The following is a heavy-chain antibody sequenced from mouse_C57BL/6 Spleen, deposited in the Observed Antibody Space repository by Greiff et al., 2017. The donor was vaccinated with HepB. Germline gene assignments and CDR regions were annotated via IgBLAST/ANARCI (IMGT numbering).Heavy chain of an antibody. CDR1: GYTFTSYW. Sequence: QVQLQQPGAELVMPGASVKLSCKASGYTFTSYWMHWVKQRPGQGLEWIGEIDPSDSYTNYNQKFKGKSTLTVDKSSSTAYMQLSSLTSEDSAVYYCARWLRPDWYFDVWGTGTTVTFSS. J-gene: IGHJ1*03. CDR3: ARWLRPDWYFDV. CDR2: IDPSDSYT. D-gene: IGHD2-2*01. V-gene: IGHV1-69*01.